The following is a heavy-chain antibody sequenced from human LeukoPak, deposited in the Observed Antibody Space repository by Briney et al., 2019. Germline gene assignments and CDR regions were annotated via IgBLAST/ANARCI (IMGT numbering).Heavy chain of an antibody. D-gene: IGHD3-22*01. CDR2: ISGSSTDI. CDR3: ARRGYHDSSGYDY. J-gene: IGHJ4*02. Sequence: GGSLRLSCAASGFTFRSYAMNWVRQAPGKGLEWVSSISGSSTDIYYVDSVKGRFTISRDNAKNSVFLQINNLRAEDTAIYYCARRGYHDSSGYDYWGQGTLVTVSS. CDR1: GFTFRSYA. V-gene: IGHV3-21*06.